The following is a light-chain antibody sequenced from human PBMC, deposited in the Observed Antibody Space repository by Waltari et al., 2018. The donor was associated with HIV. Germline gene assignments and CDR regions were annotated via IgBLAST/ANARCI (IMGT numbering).Light chain of an antibody. Sequence: DIQMTQSPSTLSASVVDGVTISCRASQTINNWLAWYQQKPGQAPKLLIYQASKLESGVPSRFRGTRSGTEFTLTISSLQPDEFATYYCKQYNTFPYTFGQGTKLEIK. CDR3: KQYNTFPYT. CDR2: QAS. CDR1: QTINNW. V-gene: IGKV1-5*03. J-gene: IGKJ2*01.